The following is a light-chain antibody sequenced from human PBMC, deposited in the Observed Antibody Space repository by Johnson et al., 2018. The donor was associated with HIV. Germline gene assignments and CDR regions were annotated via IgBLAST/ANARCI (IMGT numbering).Light chain of an antibody. CDR2: DNN. V-gene: IGLV1-51*01. J-gene: IGLJ1*01. CDR3: GTWGGV. Sequence: QSILTQPPSVSAAPGQKVTISCSGSSSNIGNSYVSWYQQLPGTAPKLLIYDNNKRPSGIPDRFSGSKSRTSATLVITGLQTGDEADYYCGTWGGVFGTGTKVTVL. CDR1: SSNIGNSY.